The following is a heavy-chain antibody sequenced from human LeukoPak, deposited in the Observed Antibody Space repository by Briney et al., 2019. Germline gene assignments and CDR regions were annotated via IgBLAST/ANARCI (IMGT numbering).Heavy chain of an antibody. CDR2: INAGNGNT. J-gene: IGHJ4*02. CDR3: ARDQSRTSFSSSWYRFDY. Sequence: ASVKVSCKASGYTFTSYAMHWVRQAPGQRLEWMGWINAGNGNTKYSQKFQGRVTITRDTSASTAYMELSSLRSEDTAVYYCARDQSRTSFSSSWYRFDYWGQGTLVTVSS. V-gene: IGHV1-3*01. D-gene: IGHD6-13*01. CDR1: GYTFTSYA.